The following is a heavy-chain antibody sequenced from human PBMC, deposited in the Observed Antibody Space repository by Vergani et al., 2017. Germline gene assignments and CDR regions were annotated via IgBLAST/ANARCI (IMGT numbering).Heavy chain of an antibody. V-gene: IGHV3-33*01. CDR3: ARESIRGSSIDY. CDR2: IWYDGSNN. D-gene: IGHD1-26*01. CDR1: GFTFSSYG. Sequence: QVQLVESGGGVVQPGRSLRLSCAASGFTFSSYGMHWVRQAPGKGLEWVAVIWYDGSNNYYADSVKGRFTISRDNSKNTLYQQMNSLRAEDTAVYYCARESIRGSSIDYWGQGTLVTVSS. J-gene: IGHJ4*02.